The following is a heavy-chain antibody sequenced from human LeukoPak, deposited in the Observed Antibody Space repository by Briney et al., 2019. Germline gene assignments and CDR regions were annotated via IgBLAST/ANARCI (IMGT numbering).Heavy chain of an antibody. V-gene: IGHV3-23*01. CDR1: GFIFSSYA. J-gene: IGHJ4*02. Sequence: PGGSLRLSCAASGFIFSSYAMSWVRLAPGKGLEWVSAISGSGGRTDYADSVKGRFTISRDNSKNTLYLQMNSLRAGDTAVYYCAKTALAVAGIVPVESELDYWGQGTLVTVSS. CDR3: AKTALAVAGIVPVESELDY. CDR2: ISGSGGRT. D-gene: IGHD6-19*01.